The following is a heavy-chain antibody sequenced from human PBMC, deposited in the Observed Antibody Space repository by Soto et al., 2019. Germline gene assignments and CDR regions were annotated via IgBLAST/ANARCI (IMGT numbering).Heavy chain of an antibody. V-gene: IGHV3-48*03. CDR2: ISSSGSPI. J-gene: IGHJ4*02. CDR3: LRGNSGYGNFDY. Sequence: EVQLVESGGGLVQPGGSLRLSCAASGFTFSSYEMNWVRQAPGKGLEWVSYISSSGSPIYYADSVKGRFTISRDNAKNSLYLQMNSLRAEDTAVYYCLRGNSGYGNFDYWGQGTRVTVSS. D-gene: IGHD5-12*01. CDR1: GFTFSSYE.